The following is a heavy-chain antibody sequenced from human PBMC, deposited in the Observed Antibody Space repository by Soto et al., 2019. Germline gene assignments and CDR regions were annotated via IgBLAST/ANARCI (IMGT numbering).Heavy chain of an antibody. Sequence: QVQLVQSGAEVKKPGASVKVSCKASGYTFTSYDINWVRHATGQGLELMGWMNPNSGNTGYAQKFQGRVTMTGNTAISRAYMELSSLRSDDTAVEYGACGLYSSSFQNWSDPWGQGSMVTVSS. D-gene: IGHD6-13*01. CDR1: GYTFTSYD. J-gene: IGHJ5*02. CDR2: MNPNSGNT. CDR3: ACGLYSSSFQNWSDP. V-gene: IGHV1-8*01.